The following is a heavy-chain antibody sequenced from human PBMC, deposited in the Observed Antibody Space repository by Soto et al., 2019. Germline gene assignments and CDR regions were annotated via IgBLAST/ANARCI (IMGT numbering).Heavy chain of an antibody. V-gene: IGHV5-51*01. J-gene: IGHJ4*02. CDR2: IYPGDSDT. D-gene: IGHD2-2*01. CDR3: ARLLGYCSSTSCSGYFDC. Sequence: GESLKISCKGSGYSFTNYWIGWVRQMPGKGLEWMGIIYPGDSDTRYSPSFQGQITISADKSISTAYLQWSSLKASDTAIYYCARLLGYCSSTSCSGYFDCWGQGTLVTVSS. CDR1: GYSFTNYW.